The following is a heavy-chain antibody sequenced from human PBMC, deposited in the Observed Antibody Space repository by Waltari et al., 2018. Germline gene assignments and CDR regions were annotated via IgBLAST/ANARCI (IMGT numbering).Heavy chain of an antibody. CDR2: IKQDGSDQ. J-gene: IGHJ4*02. Sequence: EVQLVESGGGLVTPGWSLCLYCGCAGFTFWDYWMTWVRQAQNMGLEWVATIKQDGSDQYYVDHVKGRFTISRDNAKNSVHLRMDSLRAEDTAFYYCARMGATVLKSIDFWGQGTLVTVSS. V-gene: IGHV3-7*03. CDR1: GFTFWDYW. CDR3: ARMGATVLKSIDF. D-gene: IGHD2-21*02.